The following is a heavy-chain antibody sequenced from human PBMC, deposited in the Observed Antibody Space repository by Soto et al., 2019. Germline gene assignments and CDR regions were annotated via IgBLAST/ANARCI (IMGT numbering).Heavy chain of an antibody. J-gene: IGHJ6*02. CDR2: TFSGGNT. CDR3: ARKPPSAIQGWAFGMDV. CDR1: GFSISSNY. D-gene: IGHD2-21*01. Sequence: ELQLVETGGGSIQTGGSLRLSCAASGFSISSNYIAWVRQPPGKGLEWVSTTFSGGNTEYAASVKGRCSISRDNYKNTLYLQMDTLRVEDTAVYYCARKPPSAIQGWAFGMDVWGQGTTVSVSS. V-gene: IGHV3-53*02.